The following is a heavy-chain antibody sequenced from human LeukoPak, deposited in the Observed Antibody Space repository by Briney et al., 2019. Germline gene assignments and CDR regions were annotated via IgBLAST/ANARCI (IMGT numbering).Heavy chain of an antibody. V-gene: IGHV1-69*05. D-gene: IGHD3-3*01. CDR3: ARSNDFWNSAYYYYYYMDV. CDR1: GGTFSSYA. Sequence: GASVKVSCKASGGTFSSYAISWVRQAPGQGLEWMGGIIPIFGTANYAQKFQGRVTIATDESTSTAYMELSSLRSEDTAVYYCARSNDFWNSAYYYYYYMDVWGKGTTVTVSS. J-gene: IGHJ6*03. CDR2: IIPIFGTA.